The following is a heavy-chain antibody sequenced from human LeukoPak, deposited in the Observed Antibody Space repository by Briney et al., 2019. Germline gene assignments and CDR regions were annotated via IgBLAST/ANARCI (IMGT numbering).Heavy chain of an antibody. CDR2: IKQERGQE. V-gene: IGHV3-7*03. D-gene: IGHD5-18*01. CDR1: GLTVSNHW. CDR3: ASLDTAKQPLANH. Sequence: HPGGSLRLSCVASGLTVSNHWMSWVRQAPGKGLEWVANIKQERGQEYYVDSVKGRFTISKDSAKNSLYLQMNSLRVEDTAMYYCASLDTAKQPLANHWGQGTLVTVSS. J-gene: IGHJ5*02.